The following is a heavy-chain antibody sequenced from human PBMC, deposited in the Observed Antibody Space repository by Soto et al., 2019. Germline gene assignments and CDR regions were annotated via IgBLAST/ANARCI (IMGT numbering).Heavy chain of an antibody. J-gene: IGHJ3*02. V-gene: IGHV4-61*08. CDR2: IYYSGST. CDR3: ARAHYYDSSDLGAFDI. Sequence: SETLSLTCAVSGGSISSGGYSWNWIRQPPGKGLEWIGYIYYSGSTNYNPSLKSRVTISVDTSKNQFSLKLSSVTAADTAVYYCARAHYYDSSDLGAFDIWGQGTMVT. CDR1: GGSISSGGYS. D-gene: IGHD3-22*01.